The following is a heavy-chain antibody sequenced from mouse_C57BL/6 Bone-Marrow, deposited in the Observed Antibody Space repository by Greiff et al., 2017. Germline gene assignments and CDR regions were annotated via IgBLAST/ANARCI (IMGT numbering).Heavy chain of an antibody. J-gene: IGHJ4*01. CDR1: GYSFTSYY. CDR2: IYPGSGNT. V-gene: IGHV1-66*01. Sequence: VKLMESGPELVKPGASVKISCKASGYSFTSYYIHWVKQRPGQGLEWIGWIYPGSGNTKYNEKFKGKATLTADTSSSTAYMQLSSLTSEDSAVXYCARGGYYYAMDYWGQGTSVTVSS. CDR3: ARGGYYYAMDY.